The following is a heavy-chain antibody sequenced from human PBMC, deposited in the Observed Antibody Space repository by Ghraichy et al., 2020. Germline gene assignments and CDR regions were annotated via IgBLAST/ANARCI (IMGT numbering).Heavy chain of an antibody. CDR3: ARTTTGDWVVDYFDY. CDR2: IYYSGST. Sequence: SETLSLTCTVSGGSISSYYWSWIRQPPGKGLEWIGYIYYSGSTNYNPSLKSRVTISVDTSKNQFSLKLSSVTAADTAVYYCARTTTGDWVVDYFDYWGQGTLVTVSS. D-gene: IGHD7-27*01. J-gene: IGHJ4*02. V-gene: IGHV4-59*01. CDR1: GGSISSYY.